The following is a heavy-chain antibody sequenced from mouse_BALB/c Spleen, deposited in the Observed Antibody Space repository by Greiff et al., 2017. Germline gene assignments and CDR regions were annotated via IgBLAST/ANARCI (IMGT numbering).Heavy chain of an antibody. CDR2: IYPGDGDT. D-gene: IGHD2-4*01. Sequence: QVQLQQSGAELAKPGASVKMSCKASGYTFTSYWMNWVKQRPGQGLEWIGQIYPGDGDTNYNGKFKGKATLTADKSSSTAYMQLSSLTSEDSAVYFCAHMITTGGGGYYAMDYWGQGTSVTVSS. CDR3: AHMITTGGGGYYAMDY. V-gene: IGHV1-80*01. J-gene: IGHJ4*01. CDR1: GYTFTSYW.